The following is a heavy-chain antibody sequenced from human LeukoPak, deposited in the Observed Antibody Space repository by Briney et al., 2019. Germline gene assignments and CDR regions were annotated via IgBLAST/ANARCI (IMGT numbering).Heavy chain of an antibody. J-gene: IGHJ4*02. Sequence: GGSLILSCAASGFTFSNAWMSWVRQAPGKGLEWVGRIKSKTDGGTTDYAAPVKGRFTISRDDSKNTLYLQMYSLKTEDTAVYYCTTDPRRGGSYVFDYWGQGTLVTVSS. D-gene: IGHD1-26*01. CDR1: GFTFSNAW. CDR2: IKSKTDGGTT. V-gene: IGHV3-15*01. CDR3: TTDPRRGGSYVFDY.